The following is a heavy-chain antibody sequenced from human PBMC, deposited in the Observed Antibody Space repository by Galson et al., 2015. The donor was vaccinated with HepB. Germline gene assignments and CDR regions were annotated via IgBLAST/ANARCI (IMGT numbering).Heavy chain of an antibody. Sequence: ETLSLTCTVSGGSISGYNWNWIRQSPGKGLEWIGYIHYSGITIYNPSLRSRVTISVDTSNNLFSLELRSVTAADTAVYYCARRPIVESTISQDSWFDSWGQGTRVTVSS. CDR2: IHYSGIT. V-gene: IGHV4-59*01. CDR3: ARRPIVESTISQDSWFDS. J-gene: IGHJ5*01. D-gene: IGHD1-26*01. CDR1: GGSISGYN.